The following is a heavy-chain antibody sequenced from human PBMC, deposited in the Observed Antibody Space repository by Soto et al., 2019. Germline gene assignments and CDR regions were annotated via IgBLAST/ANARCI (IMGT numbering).Heavy chain of an antibody. CDR1: GGTFSSYA. V-gene: IGHV1-69*13. D-gene: IGHD2-21*02. CDR3: ARASRVTAIRCYYGMDV. J-gene: IGHJ6*02. Sequence: SVKVSCKASGGTFSSYAISWVRQAPGQGLEWMGGIIPIFGTANYAQKFQGRVTITADESTSTAYMELSSLRSEDTAVYYCARASRVTAIRCYYGMDVWGQGTTVTVS. CDR2: IIPIFGTA.